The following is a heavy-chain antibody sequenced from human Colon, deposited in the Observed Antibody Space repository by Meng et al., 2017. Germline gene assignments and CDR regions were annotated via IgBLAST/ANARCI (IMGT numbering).Heavy chain of an antibody. V-gene: IGHV4-30-4*01. CDR3: VGSSGWVRTGFDP. J-gene: IGHJ5*02. Sequence: QVQLQESGPGLVKPSQTLSLTCTGSGGSTNSGDYHWSWIGQPPGKGLEWIGYIHYRRSTYYKPSLKSRVTVSIDTSKSQFSLKLTSVTTADTAVYYYVGSSGWVRTGFDPWGQETLVTVSS. D-gene: IGHD6-19*01. CDR1: GGSTNSGDYH. CDR2: IHYRRST.